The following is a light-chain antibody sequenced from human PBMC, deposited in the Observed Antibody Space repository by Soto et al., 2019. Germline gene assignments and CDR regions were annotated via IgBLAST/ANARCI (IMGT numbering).Light chain of an antibody. J-gene: IGKJ3*01. V-gene: IGKV3-11*01. Sequence: EIVLTQSPDTLSLSPGERATLSCRASQSVSSSLAWYQQKPGQAPRLLIYDASNRATGIPARFSGSGSGTDFTLTISRLEPEDFAVYSCQQRNNWPPEVTFGPGTKVDIK. CDR2: DAS. CDR3: QQRNNWPPEVT. CDR1: QSVSSS.